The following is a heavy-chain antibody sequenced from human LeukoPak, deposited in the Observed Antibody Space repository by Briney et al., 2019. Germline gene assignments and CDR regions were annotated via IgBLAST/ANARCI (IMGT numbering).Heavy chain of an antibody. CDR2: ISYDGSNQ. D-gene: IGHD2-15*01. V-gene: IGHV3-30-3*01. J-gene: IGHJ4*02. Sequence: GGSLRLSCAASGFGFSFSTYTMHWVRQAPGKGLEWVAIISYDGSNQYYADSVEGRFTISRDTSKNTLYLQMNSLRAEDTAVYYCARDGCSGSNCRNFRYWGRGTLVTVSS. CDR1: GFGFSFSTYT. CDR3: ARDGCSGSNCRNFRY.